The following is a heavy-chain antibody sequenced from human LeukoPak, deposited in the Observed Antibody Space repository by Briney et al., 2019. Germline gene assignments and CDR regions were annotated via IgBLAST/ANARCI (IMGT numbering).Heavy chain of an antibody. V-gene: IGHV1-18*01. Sequence: ASLKVSCKASGYPFPTYGISWVRQAPGEGLEWMGWISAYSGNTNYAQKFQGRVTMTTDTSTSTAYMELRSLRSDDTAVYYCARLVTPYCSGGSCYPYYYYYYMDVWGKGTTVTISS. CDR3: ARLVTPYCSGGSCYPYYYYYYMDV. D-gene: IGHD2-15*01. CDR1: GYPFPTYG. J-gene: IGHJ6*03. CDR2: ISAYSGNT.